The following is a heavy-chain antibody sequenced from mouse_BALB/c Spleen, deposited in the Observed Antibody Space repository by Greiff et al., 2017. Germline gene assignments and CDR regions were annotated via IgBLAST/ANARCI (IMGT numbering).Heavy chain of an antibody. CDR1: GYTFTSYW. D-gene: IGHD2-10*01. CDR3: ARGAYYGNYEFAY. J-gene: IGHJ3*01. Sequence: VQLKESGPQLVRPGASVKISCKASGYTFTSYWMHWVKQRPGQGLEWIGMIDPSDSETRLNQKFKDKATLTVDKSSSTAYMQLSSLTSEDSAVYYYARGAYYGNYEFAYWGQGTLVTVSA. CDR2: IDPSDSET. V-gene: IGHV1S126*01.